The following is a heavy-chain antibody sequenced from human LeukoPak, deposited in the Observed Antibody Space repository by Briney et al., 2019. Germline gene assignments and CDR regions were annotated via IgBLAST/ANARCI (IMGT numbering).Heavy chain of an antibody. CDR2: INSDGSST. D-gene: IGHD3-3*01. Sequence: GGSLRLSCAASGFTFSSYWMHWVRQAPGKGLVWVSRINSDGSSTNYADSVKGRFTISRDNAKNTLYLQMNSLRAEDTAVYYCARVIRAHYDFWSGYNHWGQGTLVTVSS. J-gene: IGHJ4*02. CDR3: ARVIRAHYDFWSGYNH. CDR1: GFTFSSYW. V-gene: IGHV3-74*01.